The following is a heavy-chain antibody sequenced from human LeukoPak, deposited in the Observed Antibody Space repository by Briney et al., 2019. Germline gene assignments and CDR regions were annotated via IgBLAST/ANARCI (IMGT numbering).Heavy chain of an antibody. Sequence: SETLSLTCTVSGGSISSSSYYWGWIRQPPGKGLEWIGSIYYSGSTYYNPSLKSRVTISVDTSKNQFSLKLSSVTAADTVVYYCARLYSRGWYGENWFAPWGRGPLVTVSP. CDR1: GGSISSSSYY. CDR3: ARLYSRGWYGENWFAP. D-gene: IGHD6-19*01. V-gene: IGHV4-39*01. J-gene: IGHJ5*02. CDR2: IYYSGST.